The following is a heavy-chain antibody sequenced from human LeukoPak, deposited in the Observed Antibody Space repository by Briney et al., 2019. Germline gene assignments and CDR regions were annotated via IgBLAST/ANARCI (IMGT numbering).Heavy chain of an antibody. J-gene: IGHJ4*02. CDR1: GGSISSSSYY. V-gene: IGHV4-39*01. CDR2: VYYSGST. CDR3: ARISPTVTTGDY. Sequence: SETLSFTCPVSGGSISSSSYYWGWIRQPPGKGLEWIGSVYYSGSTYYNPSLKSRVTISVDTSKNQFSLKLSSVTAADTAVYYCARISPTVTTGDYWGQGTLVTVSS. D-gene: IGHD4-17*01.